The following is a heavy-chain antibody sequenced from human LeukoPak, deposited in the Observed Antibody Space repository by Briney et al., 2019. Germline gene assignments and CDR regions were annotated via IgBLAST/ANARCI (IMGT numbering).Heavy chain of an antibody. CDR1: GGSISSGGYS. CDR2: IYHSGST. V-gene: IGHV4-30-2*01. CDR3: ARIVGDYYDSSGYYFDY. J-gene: IGHJ4*01. D-gene: IGHD3-22*01. Sequence: TLSLTCAVSGGSISSGGYSWSWIRQPPGKGLEWIGYIYHSGSTYYNPSLKSRVTISVDRSKNQFSLKLSSVTAADTAVYYCARIVGDYYDSSGYYFDYWGQEPWSPSPQ.